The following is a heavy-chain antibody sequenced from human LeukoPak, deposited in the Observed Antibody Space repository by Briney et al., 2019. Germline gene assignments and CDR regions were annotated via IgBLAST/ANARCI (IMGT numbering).Heavy chain of an antibody. V-gene: IGHV3-21*01. D-gene: IGHD6-19*01. Sequence: PGGSLRLSCAASGFTFSGYSMNWVRQAPGKGLEWVSSISSSSSYIYYADSVKGRFIISRDNAKNSLYLQMNSLRAEDTAVYYCARTKAPGYSSGWTLGYYYYGMDVWGQGTTVTVSS. J-gene: IGHJ6*02. CDR2: ISSSSSYI. CDR1: GFTFSGYS. CDR3: ARTKAPGYSSGWTLGYYYYGMDV.